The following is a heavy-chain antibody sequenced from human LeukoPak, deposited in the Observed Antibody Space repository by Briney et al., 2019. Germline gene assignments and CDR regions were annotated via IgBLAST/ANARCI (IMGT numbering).Heavy chain of an antibody. CDR2: IYYSGST. CDR1: GGSISSYY. CDR3: ARVTHYYGSGKFTYYYYGMDV. D-gene: IGHD3-10*01. Sequence: SETLSLTCTVSGGSISSYYWSWIRQPPGKGLEWIWYIYYSGSTNYNPSLKSRVTISVDTSKNQFSLKLSSVTAADTAVYYCARVTHYYGSGKFTYYYYGMDVWGQGTTVTVSS. V-gene: IGHV4-59*01. J-gene: IGHJ6*02.